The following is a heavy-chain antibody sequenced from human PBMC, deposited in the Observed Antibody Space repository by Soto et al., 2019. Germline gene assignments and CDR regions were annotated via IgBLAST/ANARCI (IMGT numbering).Heavy chain of an antibody. Sequence: SGPTLVNPTPTHKLACTFSGFSLSTTGVGVRWXRQPPGKAVECLAFTYWHDDKRYSPSLKCRINITKDTSKKQVVLTMTNVDTVDTATYYCAHRGGDTVGLYYFDYWGQGALVTVSS. V-gene: IGHV2-5*01. CDR3: AHRGGDTVGLYYFDY. D-gene: IGHD3-16*01. CDR2: TYWHDDK. CDR1: GFSLSTTGVG. J-gene: IGHJ4*01.